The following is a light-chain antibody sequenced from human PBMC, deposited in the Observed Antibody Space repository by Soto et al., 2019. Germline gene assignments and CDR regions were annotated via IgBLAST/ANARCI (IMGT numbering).Light chain of an antibody. V-gene: IGLV2-23*01. J-gene: IGLJ1*01. CDR3: CSYAGTSTFYV. CDR1: SSDVGNYNL. CDR2: EGS. Sequence: SVLTQPASVSGSPGQSITISCTGTSSDVGNYNLVSWYQQHPGKAPKLMIYEGSKRPSGVSNRFSGSKSGNTASLTISGLQAEDEADYYCCSYAGTSTFYVFGTGTKVTVL.